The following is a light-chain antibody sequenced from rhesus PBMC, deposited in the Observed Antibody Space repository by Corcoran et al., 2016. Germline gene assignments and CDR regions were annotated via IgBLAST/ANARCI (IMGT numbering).Light chain of an antibody. CDR1: KSLVHSAGKTY. V-gene: IGKV2S9*01. J-gene: IGKJ2*01. Sequence: DVLMTQSPLSLPVTPGQPASISCRSSKSLVHSAGKTYLNWLQQKPGQPPRRLIYEVANRDSGVPARFSGSGARKDFTLKISIVQAEDVGLYCCVQGTHWPYPFGQGTKLEIK. CDR2: EVA. CDR3: VQGTHWPYP.